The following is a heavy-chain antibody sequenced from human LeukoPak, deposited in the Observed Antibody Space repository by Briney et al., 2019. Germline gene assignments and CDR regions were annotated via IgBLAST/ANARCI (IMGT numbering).Heavy chain of an antibody. CDR1: GGSISSSSYY. J-gene: IGHJ3*02. CDR2: IYYSGST. D-gene: IGHD1-26*01. Sequence: PSETLSLTCTVSGGSISSSSYYWGWIRQPPGKGLEWIGSIYYSGSTYYNPSLESRVTISVDTSKNQFSLKLSSVTAADTAVYYCARSGFPDAFDIWGQGTMVTVSS. V-gene: IGHV4-39*01. CDR3: ARSGFPDAFDI.